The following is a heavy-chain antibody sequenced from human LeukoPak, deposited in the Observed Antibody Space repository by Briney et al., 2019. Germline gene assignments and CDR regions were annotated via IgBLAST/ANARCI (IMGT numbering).Heavy chain of an antibody. Sequence: PGGSLRLSCAASGFTFSSYEMDWVRRAPGKGVEWVSYIGSSGGSRYYADSVKGRFTSSRDNAKNSLYLQMNSLRVEDTAVYYCAREDGDAFDIWGQGTVVSVSS. J-gene: IGHJ3*02. V-gene: IGHV3-48*03. CDR3: AREDGDAFDI. CDR2: IGSSGGSR. CDR1: GFTFSSYE. D-gene: IGHD5-24*01.